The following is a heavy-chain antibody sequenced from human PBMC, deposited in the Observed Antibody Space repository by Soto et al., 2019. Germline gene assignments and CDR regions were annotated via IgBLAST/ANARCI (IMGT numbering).Heavy chain of an antibody. CDR1: GFSLSTSGVG. Sequence: QITLKESGPTLVKPTQTLTLTCTFSGFSLSTSGVGVAWIRQPPGKALEWLALIYWNDEKRYSPSLKSRLTITRDTSKNQVVLTMTNMDPVDTASYYCAHRGAFYYYDCSGYFGHPDYYGMDVWGQGTTVTVCS. CDR2: IYWNDEK. CDR3: AHRGAFYYYDCSGYFGHPDYYGMDV. V-gene: IGHV2-5*01. J-gene: IGHJ6*02. D-gene: IGHD3-22*01.